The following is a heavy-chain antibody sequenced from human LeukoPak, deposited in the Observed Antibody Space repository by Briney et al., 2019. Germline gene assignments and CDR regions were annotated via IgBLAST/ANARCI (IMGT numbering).Heavy chain of an antibody. V-gene: IGHV4-38-2*02. D-gene: IGHD1-26*01. CDR1: GYSISSGYF. CDR2: IYHSGST. Sequence: SETLSLTCTVSGYSISSGYFWGWIRQPPGKGLEWIGSIYHSGSTYYNPSLKSRVTISVDTSKNQFSLKLSSVTAADTAVYYCARIRVGATMRYWGQGTLVTVSS. CDR3: ARIRVGATMRY. J-gene: IGHJ4*02.